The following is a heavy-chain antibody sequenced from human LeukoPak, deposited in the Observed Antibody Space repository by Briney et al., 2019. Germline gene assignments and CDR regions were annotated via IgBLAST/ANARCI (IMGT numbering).Heavy chain of an antibody. J-gene: IGHJ5*02. CDR3: ARHFSYDSSGYNWFDP. Sequence: SETLSLTCTVSGGSVSSASYYWSWIRQPPGKGLEWIGYIYYSGSTNYNPSLKSRVTISVDTSKNRFSLKLSSVTAADTAVYYCARHFSYDSSGYNWFDPWGQGTLVTVSS. CDR2: IYYSGST. CDR1: GGSVSSASYY. V-gene: IGHV4-61*01. D-gene: IGHD3-22*01.